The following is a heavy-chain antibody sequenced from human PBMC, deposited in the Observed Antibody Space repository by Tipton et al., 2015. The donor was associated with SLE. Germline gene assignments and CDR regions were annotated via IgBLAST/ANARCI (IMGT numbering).Heavy chain of an antibody. CDR2: IYYSGST. D-gene: IGHD6-19*01. CDR3: ARDFYHSGWYDY. Sequence: TPSLTCTVSGGSISSHYWSWIRQPPGKGLEWIGDIYYSGSTNYNPSLKSRVTISVDTSKNQFSLKLSSVTAADTAVYYCARDFYHSGWYDYWGQGTLVTVSS. J-gene: IGHJ4*02. CDR1: GGSISSHY. V-gene: IGHV4-59*11.